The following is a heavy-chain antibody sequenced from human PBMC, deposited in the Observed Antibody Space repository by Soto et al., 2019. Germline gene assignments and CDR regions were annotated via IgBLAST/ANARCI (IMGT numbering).Heavy chain of an antibody. CDR3: ARGGSPWLRFLDYFDY. CDR2: ISSSSSTI. D-gene: IGHD3-3*01. CDR1: GFTFSSYS. V-gene: IGHV3-48*01. J-gene: IGHJ4*02. Sequence: GGSLRLSCAASGFTFSSYSMNWVRQAPGKGLEWVSYISSSSSTIYYADSVKGRFTISRDNAKNSLYLQMNSLRAEDTAVYYCARGGSPWLRFLDYFDYWGQGTLVTVSS.